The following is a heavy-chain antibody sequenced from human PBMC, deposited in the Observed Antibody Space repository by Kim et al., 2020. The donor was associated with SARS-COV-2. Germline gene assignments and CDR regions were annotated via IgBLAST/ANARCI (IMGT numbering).Heavy chain of an antibody. D-gene: IGHD5-12*01. CDR3: TTDLRPDSGYDYSCTFDY. V-gene: IGHV3-15*01. J-gene: IGHJ4*02. Sequence: KGRLTISRDDSKNTLYLQMNSLKTEDTAVYYCTTDLRPDSGYDYSCTFDYWGQGTLVTVSS.